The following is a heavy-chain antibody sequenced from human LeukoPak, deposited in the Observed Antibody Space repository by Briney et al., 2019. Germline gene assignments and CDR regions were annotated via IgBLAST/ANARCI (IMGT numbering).Heavy chain of an antibody. CDR2: ISGSGGST. V-gene: IGHV3-23*01. CDR1: GFTFSSYA. Sequence: PGGSLRLSCAASGFTFSSYAMSWVRQAPGKGLEWVSAISGSGGSTYYADSVKGRFTISRDNSKNTLYLQMNSLRAEDTAVYYCAKGEDYDFWSGPPGHYMDVWGKGTTVTVSS. CDR3: AKGEDYDFWSGPPGHYMDV. D-gene: IGHD3-3*01. J-gene: IGHJ6*03.